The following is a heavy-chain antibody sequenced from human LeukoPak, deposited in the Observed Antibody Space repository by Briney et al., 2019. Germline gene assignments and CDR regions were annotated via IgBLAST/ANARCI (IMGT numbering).Heavy chain of an antibody. CDR3: AKDWLVADYDFWSGYYTGMDY. J-gene: IGHJ4*02. CDR1: GFTFSSYS. Sequence: GGSLRLSCAASGFTFSSYSMNWVRQAPGKGLEWVAVISYDGSNKYYADSVKGRFTISRDNSKNTLYLQMNSLRAEDTAVYYCAKDWLVADYDFWSGYYTGMDYWGQGTLVTVSS. CDR2: ISYDGSNK. D-gene: IGHD3-3*01. V-gene: IGHV3-30*18.